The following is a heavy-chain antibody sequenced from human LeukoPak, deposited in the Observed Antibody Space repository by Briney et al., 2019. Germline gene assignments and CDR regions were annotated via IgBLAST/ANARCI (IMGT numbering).Heavy chain of an antibody. D-gene: IGHD3-16*02. CDR1: GFTFSDYY. CDR3: ARSGGSSDYVWGSYRQDFDY. V-gene: IGHV3-11*04. Sequence: GGSLRLSCKVSGFTFSDYYMSWVRQAPGKGLEWVSYISHTATTIYYADSVKGRFTISRDNAKNSLYLQMNSLRAEDTAVYYCARSGGSSDYVWGSYRQDFDYWGQGTLVTVSS. J-gene: IGHJ4*02. CDR2: ISHTATTI.